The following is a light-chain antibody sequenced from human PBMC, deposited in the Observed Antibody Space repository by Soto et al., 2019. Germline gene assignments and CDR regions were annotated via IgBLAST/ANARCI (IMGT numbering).Light chain of an antibody. CDR3: QQSYSTPWT. CDR1: QSISSY. Sequence: DIQMTQSLSSLSASVGDRVSITCRASQSISSYLNWYQQKPGTAPKLLIYAASSLQSGVPSRFSGSGSGTDITLTISSLQPEDFATYYCQQSYSTPWTFGQGTKVEIK. CDR2: AAS. V-gene: IGKV1-39*01. J-gene: IGKJ1*01.